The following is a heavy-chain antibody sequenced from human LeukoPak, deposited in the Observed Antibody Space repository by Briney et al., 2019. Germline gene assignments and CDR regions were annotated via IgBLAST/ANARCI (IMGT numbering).Heavy chain of an antibody. V-gene: IGHV4-59*01. CDR2: IYYSGST. J-gene: IGHJ4*02. Sequence: SETLSLTCTVSGGPISSYYWSWIRQPPGKGLEWIGYIYYSGSTNYNPSLKSRVTISVDTSKNQISLKLSSVTAADTAVYYCAGDSGSSGWYYFGYWGQGTLVTVSS. D-gene: IGHD6-19*01. CDR1: GGPISSYY. CDR3: AGDSGSSGWYYFGY.